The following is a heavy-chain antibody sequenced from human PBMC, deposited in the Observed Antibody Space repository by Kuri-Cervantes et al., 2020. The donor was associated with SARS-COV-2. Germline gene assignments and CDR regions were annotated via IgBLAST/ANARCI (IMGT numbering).Heavy chain of an antibody. V-gene: IGHV1-8*03. CDR2: MNPNSANT. D-gene: IGHD3-3*01. Sequence: ASVKVSCKASGYTFTSYDINWVRQATGQELEWMGWMNPNSANTGYAQKFQGRVTITRNTSISTAYMELSSLRSEDTAVYYCAGRLRFSHSDAFDIWGQGTMVTVSS. CDR3: AGRLRFSHSDAFDI. CDR1: GYTFTSYD. J-gene: IGHJ3*02.